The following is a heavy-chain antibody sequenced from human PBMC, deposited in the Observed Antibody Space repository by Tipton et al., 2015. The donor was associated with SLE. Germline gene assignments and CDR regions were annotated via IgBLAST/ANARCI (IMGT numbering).Heavy chain of an antibody. CDR3: AKDVEGRIAAAGALFES. V-gene: IGHV3-9*01. Sequence: RSLRLSCAASGFSFDDYAMHWVRQAPRKGLEWVSGISWNSDTLGYADSVKGRFTISRDNAKNSLYLQMNSLGAEDTALYYCAKDVEGRIAAAGALFESWGQGTLFTVSS. D-gene: IGHD6-13*01. CDR1: GFSFDDYA. CDR2: ISWNSDTL. J-gene: IGHJ4*02.